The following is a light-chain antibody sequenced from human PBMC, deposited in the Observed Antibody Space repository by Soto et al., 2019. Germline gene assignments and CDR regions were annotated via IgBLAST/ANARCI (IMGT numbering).Light chain of an antibody. CDR2: DVS. Sequence: QSVLTHPASGSGSPGQSITISCTGTISDVGSYNYVSWYQPYPGNAPKLMIYDVSTRPSGVSDRFSGSKSGNTASLTISGLRAEDEADYYCGSYTTSSNYVFGTGTKVTVL. CDR3: GSYTTSSNYV. V-gene: IGLV2-14*03. J-gene: IGLJ1*01. CDR1: ISDVGSYNY.